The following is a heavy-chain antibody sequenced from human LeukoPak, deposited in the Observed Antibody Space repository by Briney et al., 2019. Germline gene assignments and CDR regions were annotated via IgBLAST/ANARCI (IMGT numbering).Heavy chain of an antibody. Sequence: SETLSLTCTVSDDSTTSSYWSWIRQAPGTGLEWIGYSSNSGVSNYKPSLRGRVTMSVDTSKNQLSLMLSSVTAADTAVYYCARHGSWYNYFDPWGQGTLVIVSS. J-gene: IGHJ5*02. CDR3: ARHGSWYNYFDP. CDR1: DDSTTSSY. V-gene: IGHV4-59*01. D-gene: IGHD3-10*01. CDR2: SSNSGVS.